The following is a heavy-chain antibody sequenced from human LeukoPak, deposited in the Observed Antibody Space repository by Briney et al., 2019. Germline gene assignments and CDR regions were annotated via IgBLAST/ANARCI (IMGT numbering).Heavy chain of an antibody. D-gene: IGHD6-13*01. CDR3: ARVESSWYIEK. Sequence: SETLSLTCTVSGGSISSYYWSWIRQPPGKGLEWIGYIYYSGSTNYNPSLKSRATISVYTSKNQFSLKLSSVTAADTAVYYCARVESSWYIEKWGQGTLVTVSS. J-gene: IGHJ1*01. CDR1: GGSISSYY. CDR2: IYYSGST. V-gene: IGHV4-59*01.